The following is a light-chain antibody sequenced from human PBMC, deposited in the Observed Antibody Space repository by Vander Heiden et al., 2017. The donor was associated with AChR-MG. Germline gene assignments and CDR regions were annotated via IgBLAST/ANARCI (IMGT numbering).Light chain of an antibody. Sequence: DIQMTQSPSSLSASVGDRVTITCQASQDISNYLNWYQQKPGKAPKLLIYDASNLERGVPSRFSGSGSGTDFTFTISSLQPEDIATYYCQQYDNIPRTFGQGTKLEIK. CDR1: QDISNY. CDR2: DAS. V-gene: IGKV1-33*01. CDR3: QQYDNIPRT. J-gene: IGKJ2*01.